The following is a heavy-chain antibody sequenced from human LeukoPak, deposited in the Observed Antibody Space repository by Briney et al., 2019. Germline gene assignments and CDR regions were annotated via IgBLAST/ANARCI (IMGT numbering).Heavy chain of an antibody. CDR2: IYYSGST. V-gene: IGHV4-39*01. Sequence: SETLSLTCTVSGGSISSSSYYWGWIRQPPGKGLEWIGSIYYSGSTYYNPSFKSRVTISVDTSKNQFSLKLSSVTAADTAVYYCARRYSPYTNIHSDAFDLWGQGTMVTVSS. CDR1: GGSISSSSYY. D-gene: IGHD2-15*01. J-gene: IGHJ3*01. CDR3: ARRYSPYTNIHSDAFDL.